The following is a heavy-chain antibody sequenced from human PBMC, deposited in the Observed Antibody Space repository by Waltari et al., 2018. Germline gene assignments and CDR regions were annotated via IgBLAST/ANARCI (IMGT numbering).Heavy chain of an antibody. CDR3: SSTYYYGSGSYYLFDY. V-gene: IGHV3-49*05. Sequence: GQLVESGGGLVKPGRSLRLPCTASGFSFGDYAMSWFRQAPGKGLEWVGLIRGKAYGGTTDYAASVKGRVTISRDDSKRIAYLQMNSLKTEDTAVYHCSSTYYYGSGSYYLFDYWGQGTLVTVSS. J-gene: IGHJ4*02. CDR2: IRGKAYGGTT. CDR1: GFSFGDYA. D-gene: IGHD3-10*01.